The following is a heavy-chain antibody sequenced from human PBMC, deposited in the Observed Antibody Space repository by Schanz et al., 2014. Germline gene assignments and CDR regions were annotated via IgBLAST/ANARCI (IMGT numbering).Heavy chain of an antibody. CDR2: ISGSGAST. CDR1: GFSFSSYA. J-gene: IGHJ2*01. CDR3: AKDAPYPFDL. Sequence: VQLVESGGGVVQPGRSLRLSCATSGFSFSSYAINWVRQAPGKGLEWVSGISGSGASTYYADSVKGRFTISRDNSNKTVDLQMNSLRAEDTAIYYCAKDAPYPFDLWGRGTLITVSS. V-gene: IGHV3-23*04.